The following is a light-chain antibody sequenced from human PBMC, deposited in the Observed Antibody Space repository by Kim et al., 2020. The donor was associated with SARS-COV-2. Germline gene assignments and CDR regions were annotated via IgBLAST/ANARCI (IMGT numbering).Light chain of an antibody. CDR2: KAS. CDR1: QSIDSW. CDR3: LQHNTYPIT. V-gene: IGKV1-5*03. Sequence: ASVGDRVTITCRASQSIDSWLAWYQQTPGKAPNLLIYKASTLASGVPSRFSGSGSGTEFTLTISSLQPEDFATYFCLQHNTYPITFGQGTRLEIK. J-gene: IGKJ5*01.